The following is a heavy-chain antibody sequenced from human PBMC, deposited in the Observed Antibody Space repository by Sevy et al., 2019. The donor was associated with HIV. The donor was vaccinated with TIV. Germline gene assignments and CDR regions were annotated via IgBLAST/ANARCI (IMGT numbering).Heavy chain of an antibody. J-gene: IGHJ4*02. Sequence: SDTLSLTCTVSGGSISSYYWSWIRQPPGKGLEWIGYIYYSGSTNYNPSLKSRVTISVDTSKNQFSLKLSSVTAADTAVYYCARDLVNYFDYWGQGTLVTVSS. D-gene: IGHD2-21*01. V-gene: IGHV4-59*01. CDR3: ARDLVNYFDY. CDR1: GGSISSYY. CDR2: IYYSGST.